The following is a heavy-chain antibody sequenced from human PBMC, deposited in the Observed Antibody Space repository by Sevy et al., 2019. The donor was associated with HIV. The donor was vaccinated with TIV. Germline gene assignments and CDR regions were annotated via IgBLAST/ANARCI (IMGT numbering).Heavy chain of an antibody. V-gene: IGHV3-15*01. J-gene: IGHJ4*02. Sequence: GGSLRLSCAASGFTFNNAWMTWVRQAPGKGLEWVGRIKRKTDSGTTDYAAPVKGRFTISKDDSINTLFLQMNSLKTDVTAVYYCTTIEGYCGAGSCWHFDYWGQGTLVTVSS. CDR3: TTIEGYCGAGSCWHFDY. CDR2: IKRKTDSGTT. D-gene: IGHD2-15*01. CDR1: GFTFNNAW.